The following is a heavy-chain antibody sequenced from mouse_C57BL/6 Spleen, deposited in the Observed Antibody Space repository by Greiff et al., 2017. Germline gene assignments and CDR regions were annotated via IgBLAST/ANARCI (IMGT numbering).Heavy chain of an antibody. D-gene: IGHD1-1*01. V-gene: IGHV5-6*01. Sequence: EVQGVESGGDLVKPGGSLKLSCAASGFTFSSYGMSWVRQTPDKRLEWVATISSGGSYTYYPDSVKGRFTISRDNAKNTLYLQIGSLKSEDTAMYYCARHDLYLDYWGQGTTLTVAS. CDR1: GFTFSSYG. CDR3: ARHDLYLDY. J-gene: IGHJ2*01. CDR2: ISSGGSYT.